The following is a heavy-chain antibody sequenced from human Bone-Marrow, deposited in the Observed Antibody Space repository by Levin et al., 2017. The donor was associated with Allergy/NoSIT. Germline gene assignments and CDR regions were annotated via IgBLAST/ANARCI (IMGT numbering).Heavy chain of an antibody. V-gene: IGHV3-21*01. D-gene: IGHD6-13*01. Sequence: PGGSLRLSCAASGFTFSSSDMNWVRQAPGEGLEWVSAISENSAYIYYAASVKGRFTISRDNAKSALYLHMNSLRAEDTAFYYCVRGMGRQIRDLFDYWGQGTLVTVSS. CDR1: GFTFSSSD. J-gene: IGHJ4*02. CDR3: VRGMGRQIRDLFDY. CDR2: ISENSAYI.